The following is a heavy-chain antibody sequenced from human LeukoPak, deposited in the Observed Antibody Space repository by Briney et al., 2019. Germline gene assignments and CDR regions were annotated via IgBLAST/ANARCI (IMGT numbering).Heavy chain of an antibody. V-gene: IGHV3-30*04. Sequence: GGSLRLSCAASGFTFSGYALHWVRQAPGKGLEWVAVISYDGSNKYYADSVRGRFTISRDNSENTLYLQMNSLRAEDTAVYYCGRVGATGRIPAAKQSGPYFDYWAQGTLVTVPS. CDR3: GRVGATGRIPAAKQSGPYFDY. CDR1: GFTFSGYA. D-gene: IGHD2-2*01. J-gene: IGHJ4*02. CDR2: ISYDGSNK.